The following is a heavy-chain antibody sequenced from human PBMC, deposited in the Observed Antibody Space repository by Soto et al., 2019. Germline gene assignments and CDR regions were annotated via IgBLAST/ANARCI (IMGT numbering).Heavy chain of an antibody. Sequence: EVQLVESGGGLVQPGGSLRLSCAASGFTFSNYAMDWVRQALGKVLEYVSGISSNGVGTYYANSVKDRFTISRDNSKNTLYLQMGRLRAEDRAVYYCARIEQSDYYYRDVCGKGTSVTVSS. CDR3: ARIEQSDYYYRDV. V-gene: IGHV3-64*01. J-gene: IGHJ6*03. D-gene: IGHD6-19*01. CDR1: GFTFSNYA. CDR2: ISSNGVGT.